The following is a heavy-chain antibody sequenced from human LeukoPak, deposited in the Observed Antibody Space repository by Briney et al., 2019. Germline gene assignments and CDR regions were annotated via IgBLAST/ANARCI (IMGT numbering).Heavy chain of an antibody. D-gene: IGHD3-3*01. CDR2: IYTSGSA. V-gene: IGHV4-4*07. Sequence: SETLSLTCTVSGGSISSYYWSWIRQPAGKGLEWIGRIYTSGSANYNPSLKSRVTMSVDTSKNQFSLKLSSVTAADTAVYYCARDSPILEWLLTPDAFDIWGQGTMVTVSS. J-gene: IGHJ3*02. CDR3: ARDSPILEWLLTPDAFDI. CDR1: GGSISSYY.